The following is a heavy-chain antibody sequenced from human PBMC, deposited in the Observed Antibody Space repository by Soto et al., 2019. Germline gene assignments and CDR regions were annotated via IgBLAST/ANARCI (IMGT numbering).Heavy chain of an antibody. CDR1: GFTFSNTW. CDR3: TTGGYSSN. Sequence: WGSLRLSCAASGFTFSNTWMNWVRQPPGKGQEWVGRSKGKTDGGTTDYAAPGKGRFIISRDDSKNTVYLQMNSLKTEDTAVYYCTTGGYSSNWGQGTLVTVSS. D-gene: IGHD6-19*01. J-gene: IGHJ4*02. V-gene: IGHV3-15*01. CDR2: SKGKTDGGTT.